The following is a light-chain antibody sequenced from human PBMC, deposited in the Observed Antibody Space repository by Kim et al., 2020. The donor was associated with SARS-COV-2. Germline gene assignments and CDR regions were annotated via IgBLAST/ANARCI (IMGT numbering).Light chain of an antibody. Sequence: QLVLTQPPSASGTPGQRVTISCSGSSSNIGSNTVNWYQQLPGTAPKLLIYSNDQRPSGVPDRFSGSKSGTSASLAISGLQSEDEAAYYCATWDDSLIGQVFGGGTQLTVL. CDR1: SSNIGSNT. CDR3: ATWDDSLIGQV. V-gene: IGLV1-44*01. J-gene: IGLJ3*02. CDR2: SND.